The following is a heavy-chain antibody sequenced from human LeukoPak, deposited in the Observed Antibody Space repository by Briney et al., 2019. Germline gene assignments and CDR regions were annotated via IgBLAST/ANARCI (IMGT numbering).Heavy chain of an antibody. Sequence: PGGSLLLSCAASGFTFSSYEMNWVRQAPGKGLEWVSYISSSGSTIYYADSVKGRFTISRDNAKNSLYLQMNSMRGEDTAVYYCARDRDYDFWSGYYLPYYYYGMDVWGQGTTVTVSS. CDR2: ISSSGSTI. CDR3: ARDRDYDFWSGYYLPYYYYGMDV. V-gene: IGHV3-48*03. D-gene: IGHD3-3*01. CDR1: GFTFSSYE. J-gene: IGHJ6*02.